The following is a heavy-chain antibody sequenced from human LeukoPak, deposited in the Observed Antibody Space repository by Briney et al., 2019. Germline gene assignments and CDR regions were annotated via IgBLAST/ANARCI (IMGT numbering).Heavy chain of an antibody. D-gene: IGHD2-2*01. CDR1: GFTFSSYW. J-gene: IGHJ5*02. Sequence: GGSLRLSCAASGFTFSSYWMSWVRQAPGKGLEWVANIKQDGSEKYYVDSVKGRFTISRDNARNSLYLQMNSLRAEDTAVYYCARGYCSSTSCYGNWFDPWGQGTLVTVSS. V-gene: IGHV3-7*01. CDR2: IKQDGSEK. CDR3: ARGYCSSTSCYGNWFDP.